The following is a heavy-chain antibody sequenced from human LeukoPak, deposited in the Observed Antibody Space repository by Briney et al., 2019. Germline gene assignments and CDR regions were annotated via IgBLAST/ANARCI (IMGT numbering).Heavy chain of an antibody. V-gene: IGHV3-30*02. Sequence: PGGSLRLSCAASGFTFSSYGMHWVRQAPGKGLKWVAFIRYDGSNKYYADSVKGRFTISRDNSKNTLYLQMNSLRAEDTAVYYCAKDPSYDSSGYFGDYWGQGTLVTVSS. CDR2: IRYDGSNK. CDR1: GFTFSSYG. D-gene: IGHD3-22*01. J-gene: IGHJ4*02. CDR3: AKDPSYDSSGYFGDY.